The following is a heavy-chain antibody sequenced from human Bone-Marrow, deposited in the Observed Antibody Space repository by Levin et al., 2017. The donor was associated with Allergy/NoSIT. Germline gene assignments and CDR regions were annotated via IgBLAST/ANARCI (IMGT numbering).Heavy chain of an antibody. D-gene: IGHD3-10*01. CDR2: ISYDGSTK. Sequence: GESLKTSCAVSGFAFSIHGMHWVRQAPGKGLEWVAGISYDGSTKDYADSVKGRFTISRDYSKNMLYLQMNSLRAEDTALYYCAGGGSGNFFYDFWGQGTLVTVSS. V-gene: IGHV3-30*03. J-gene: IGHJ4*02. CDR3: AGGGSGNFFYDF. CDR1: GFAFSIHG.